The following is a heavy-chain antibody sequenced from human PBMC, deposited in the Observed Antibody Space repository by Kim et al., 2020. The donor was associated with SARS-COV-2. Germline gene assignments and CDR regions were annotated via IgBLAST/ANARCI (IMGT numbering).Heavy chain of an antibody. J-gene: IGHJ6*03. D-gene: IGHD6-13*01. V-gene: IGHV4-34*01. Sequence: LKSRVTISVDTSKNQVSLKLGSVTAADTAVYYCARGTQQLGLHYYYYMDVWGKGTTVTVSS. CDR3: ARGTQQLGLHYYYYMDV.